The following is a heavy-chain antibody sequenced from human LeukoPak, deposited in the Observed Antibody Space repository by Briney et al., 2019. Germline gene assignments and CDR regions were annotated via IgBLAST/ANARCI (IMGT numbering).Heavy chain of an antibody. CDR1: GYTFTGYY. V-gene: IGHV1-2*02. CDR2: INPNSGGT. J-gene: IGHJ4*02. D-gene: IGHD3-3*01. CDR3: AREPITIFGVVTYYFDY. Sequence: ASVTVSCKASGYTFTGYYMHWVRQAPGQGLEWMGWINPNSGGTNYAQKFQGRVTMTRDTSISTAYMELSRLRSDDTAVYYCAREPITIFGVVTYYFDYWGQGTLVTVSS.